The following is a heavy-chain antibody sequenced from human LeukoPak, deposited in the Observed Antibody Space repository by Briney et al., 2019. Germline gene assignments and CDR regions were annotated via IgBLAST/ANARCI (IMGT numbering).Heavy chain of an antibody. CDR2: ISGSGGST. CDR3: ARSSGSYSYYYYYMDV. D-gene: IGHD1-26*01. CDR1: GFTFSSYG. J-gene: IGHJ6*03. Sequence: GGSLRLSCAASGFTFSSYGMSWVRQAPGKGLEWVSAISGSGGSTYYADSVKGRFTISRVNSKNTLYLQMNSLRAEDTALYYCARSSGSYSYYYYYMDVWGKGTTVTVSS. V-gene: IGHV3-23*01.